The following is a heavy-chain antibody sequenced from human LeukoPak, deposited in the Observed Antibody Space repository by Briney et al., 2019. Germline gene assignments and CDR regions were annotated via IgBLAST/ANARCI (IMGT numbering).Heavy chain of an antibody. CDR2: ISYDGSNK. D-gene: IGHD5-18*01. CDR3: AKGGVGYSHGYLDY. J-gene: IGHJ4*02. CDR1: GFTFSSYG. V-gene: IGHV3-30*18. Sequence: GGSLRLSRAASGFTFSSYGMHWVRQAPGKGLEWVAVISYDGSNKYYADSVKGRFTISRDNSKNTLYLQMDSLRAEDTALYYCAKGGVGYSHGYLDYWGQGTLVTVSS.